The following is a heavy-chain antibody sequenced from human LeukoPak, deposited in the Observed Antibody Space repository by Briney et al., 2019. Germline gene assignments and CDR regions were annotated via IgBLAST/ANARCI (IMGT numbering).Heavy chain of an antibody. D-gene: IGHD2-2*01. CDR3: ARDGPYIPGSLTSFDC. J-gene: IGHJ4*02. CDR2: TYYRSKWYN. CDR1: GDSVSSSRAT. V-gene: IGHV6-1*01. Sequence: SQTLSLTCAISGDSVSSSRATWHWIRQSPSRGLEWLGRTYYRSKWYNDYAVSVRSRITINPDTSNNQFSLHLNSVAPEDTAVYYCARDGPYIPGSLTSFDCWGQGTLVTVSS.